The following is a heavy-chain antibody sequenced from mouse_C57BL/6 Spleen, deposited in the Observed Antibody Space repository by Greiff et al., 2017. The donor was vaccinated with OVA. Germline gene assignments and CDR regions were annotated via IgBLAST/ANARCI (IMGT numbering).Heavy chain of an antibody. CDR1: GFTFSSYA. J-gene: IGHJ2*01. CDR2: ISDGGSYT. Sequence: EVMLVESGGGLVKPGGSLKLSCAASGFTFSSYAMSWVRQTPEKRLEWVATISDGGSYTYYPDNVKGRFTISRDNAKNNLYLQMSHLKSEDTAMYYCARDLYYDSDYWGQGTTLTVSS. D-gene: IGHD2-4*01. V-gene: IGHV5-4*01. CDR3: ARDLYYDSDY.